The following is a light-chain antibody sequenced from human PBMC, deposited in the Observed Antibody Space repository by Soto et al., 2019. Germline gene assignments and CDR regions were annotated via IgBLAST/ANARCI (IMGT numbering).Light chain of an antibody. Sequence: QSALTQPASVSGSPGQSITISCTGTSSDVGGYNYVSWYQQHPGKAPKLMIYDVNNRPLGVSNRFSGSKSGNKASLTISGLQAEDEADYYCSSYTSSSTRVFGGGTKVTVL. J-gene: IGLJ2*01. CDR3: SSYTSSSTRV. CDR1: SSDVGGYNY. CDR2: DVN. V-gene: IGLV2-14*01.